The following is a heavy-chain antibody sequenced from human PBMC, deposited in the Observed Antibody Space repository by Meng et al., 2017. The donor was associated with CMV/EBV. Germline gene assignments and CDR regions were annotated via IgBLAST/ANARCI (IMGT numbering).Heavy chain of an antibody. J-gene: IGHJ4*02. CDR1: GGTFSSYA. CDR3: ASNYDFWSGLDY. Sequence: SVKVSCKASGGTFSSYAISRVRQAPGQGLEWMGGIIPIFGTANYAQKFQGRVTITTGESTSTAYMELSSLRSEDTAVYYCASNYDFWSGLDYWGQGTLVTVSS. V-gene: IGHV1-69*05. D-gene: IGHD3-3*01. CDR2: IIPIFGTA.